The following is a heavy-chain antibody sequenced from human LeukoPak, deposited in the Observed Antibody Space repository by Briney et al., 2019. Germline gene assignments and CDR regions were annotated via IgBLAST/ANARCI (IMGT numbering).Heavy chain of an antibody. Sequence: SETLSLTCTVSGGSISSYYWGWIRQPPGKGLEWIGSIYYSGSTYYNPSLKSRVTISVDTSKNQFSLKLSSVTAADTAVYYCARRSIRSRVVVITTPWDYWGQGTLVTVSS. J-gene: IGHJ4*02. CDR2: IYYSGST. V-gene: IGHV4-39*01. CDR3: ARRSIRSRVVVITTPWDY. CDR1: GGSISSYY. D-gene: IGHD3-22*01.